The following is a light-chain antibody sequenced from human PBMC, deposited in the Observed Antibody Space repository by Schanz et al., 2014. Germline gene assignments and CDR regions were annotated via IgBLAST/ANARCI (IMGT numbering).Light chain of an antibody. CDR3: QQYYSSLS. CDR2: GAS. V-gene: IGKV3-15*01. J-gene: IGKJ3*01. Sequence: MTQSPATLSVSPGERATLSCRASQSVSSNLAWYQQKPGQAPRLLIYGASTRATGIPARFSGSGSGTEFTLTISSLQSEDVAVYYCQQYYSSLSFGPGTKVDFK. CDR1: QSVSSN.